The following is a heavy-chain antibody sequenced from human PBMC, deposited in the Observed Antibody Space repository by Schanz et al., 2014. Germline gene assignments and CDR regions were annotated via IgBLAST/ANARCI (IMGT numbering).Heavy chain of an antibody. J-gene: IGHJ6*02. V-gene: IGHV1-18*01. CDR2: ISGYDANT. Sequence: QVHLVQSGAEVKKPGASVKVSCRASGYTFRSYGINWVRQAPGQGLEWMGWISGYDANTNYAQKFQGRVTMTTDTSTSTAYMELRSLRSDDTAVYYCARDRGHVEQLVLEWYYAMDVWGQGTTVAVSS. CDR3: ARDRGHVEQLVLEWYYAMDV. CDR1: GYTFRSYG. D-gene: IGHD6-6*01.